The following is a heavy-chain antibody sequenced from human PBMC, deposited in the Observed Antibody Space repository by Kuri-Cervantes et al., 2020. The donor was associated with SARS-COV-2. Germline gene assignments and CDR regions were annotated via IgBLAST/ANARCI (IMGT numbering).Heavy chain of an antibody. J-gene: IGHJ4*02. V-gene: IGHV3-23*01. CDR1: GFTFSSYA. CDR2: ISGSGGST. CDR3: ARDHGGLLGY. Sequence: GESLKISCAASGFTFSSYAMSWVRQAPGKGLEWVSAISGSGGSTYDADSVKGRFTISRDNSKNTLLLQMNSLRAEDAAVYYCARDHGGLLGYWGQGTLVTVSS. D-gene: IGHD3-16*01.